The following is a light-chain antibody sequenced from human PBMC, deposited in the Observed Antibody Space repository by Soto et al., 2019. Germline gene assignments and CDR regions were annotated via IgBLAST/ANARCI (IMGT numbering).Light chain of an antibody. CDR2: DAS. J-gene: IGKJ4*01. V-gene: IGKV1-5*01. CDR1: QSISSW. CDR3: KRNDGY. Sequence: DIQKTQSPSTLSASVGDRVTITCRASQSISSWLAWYQQKPGKAPKLLIYDASNLESGAPSRFSGSGSGTKFTITISSLQPDDVATYYWKRNDGYFGG.